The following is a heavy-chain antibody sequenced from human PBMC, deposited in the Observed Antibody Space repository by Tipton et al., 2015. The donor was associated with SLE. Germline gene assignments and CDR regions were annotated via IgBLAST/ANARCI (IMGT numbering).Heavy chain of an antibody. D-gene: IGHD1-14*01. CDR1: GGSISSYY. Sequence: TLSLTCIVSGGSISSYYWSWIQQPPGKGLEWIGYIYYSGSTNYNPSLKSRVTISVDTSKNQFSLKLSSVTAADTAVYYCARVRPNRNWFDPWGQGTLVTVSS. CDR3: ARVRPNRNWFDP. V-gene: IGHV4-59*01. J-gene: IGHJ5*02. CDR2: IYYSGST.